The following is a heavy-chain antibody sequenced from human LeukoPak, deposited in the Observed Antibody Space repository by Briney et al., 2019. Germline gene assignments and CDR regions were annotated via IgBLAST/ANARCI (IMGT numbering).Heavy chain of an antibody. D-gene: IGHD1-26*01. CDR2: IIPIFGTA. CDR3: ARERHLVGATTDFDY. J-gene: IGHJ4*02. V-gene: IGHV1-69*05. Sequence: SVKVSCKASGGTFSSYAISWVRQAPGQGLEWMGGIIPIFGTANYAQKFQGRVTITTDESTSTAYMELSSLRSEDTAVYYCARERHLVGATTDFDYWGQGTLVTVSS. CDR1: GGTFSSYA.